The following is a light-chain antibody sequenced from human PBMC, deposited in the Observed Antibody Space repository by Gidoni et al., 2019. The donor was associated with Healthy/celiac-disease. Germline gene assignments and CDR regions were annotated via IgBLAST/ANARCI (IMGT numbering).Light chain of an antibody. V-gene: IGKV4-1*01. J-gene: IGKJ2*01. CDR1: QSVFYSSNNKNY. CDR2: WAS. CDR3: QHYYSTPYT. Sequence: DIVMTQSPDSLAVSLGERATINCKSSQSVFYSSNNKNYLAWYQQKPGQPPKLLIYWASTRESGVPDRFSGSGSGTDFTLTISSLPAEDVAVYYCQHYYSTPYTFGQXTKLEIK.